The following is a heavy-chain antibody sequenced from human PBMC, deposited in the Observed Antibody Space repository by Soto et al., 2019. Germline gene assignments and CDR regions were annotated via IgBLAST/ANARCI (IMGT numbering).Heavy chain of an antibody. D-gene: IGHD3-16*01. J-gene: IGHJ5*02. Sequence: PGGSLRLSCAASGFTFSSYAMSWVRQAPGKGLEWVSAISGSGGSTYYADSVKGRFTISRDNSKNALYLQMNSLRAEDTAVYYWAKDRLGEPPINCFDPWGQETRVTVSS. CDR3: AKDRLGEPPINCFDP. CDR1: GFTFSSYA. CDR2: ISGSGGST. V-gene: IGHV3-23*01.